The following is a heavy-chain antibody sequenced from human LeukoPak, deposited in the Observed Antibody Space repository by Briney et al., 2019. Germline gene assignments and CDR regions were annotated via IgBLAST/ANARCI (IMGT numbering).Heavy chain of an antibody. D-gene: IGHD3-22*01. J-gene: IGHJ4*02. CDR1: GYSFTSYW. CDR2: IYPGDSDT. CDR3: ARQGLYYYDSSSYHPFFDY. V-gene: IGHV5-51*01. Sequence: GESLKISCKGSGYSFTSYWIGWVRQMPGKGLEWMGIIYPGDSDTRYSPSFQGQVTISADKSISTAYLQWSSLKASDTAMYYCARQGLYYYDSSSYHPFFDYWGQGTLVTVSS.